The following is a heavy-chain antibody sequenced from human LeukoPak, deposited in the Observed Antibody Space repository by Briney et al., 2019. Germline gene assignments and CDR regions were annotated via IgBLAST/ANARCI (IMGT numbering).Heavy chain of an antibody. V-gene: IGHV4-39*07. CDR2: IYYSGST. D-gene: IGHD3-16*01. Sequence: SETLSLTCTVSGGSISSSSYYWGWIRQPPGKGLEWIGSIYYSGSTYYNPSLKSRVTISVDTSKNQFSLKLSSVTAADTAVYYCARVWLFNYYYYYGMDVWGQGTTVTVSS. CDR3: ARVWLFNYYYYYGMDV. J-gene: IGHJ6*02. CDR1: GGSISSSSYY.